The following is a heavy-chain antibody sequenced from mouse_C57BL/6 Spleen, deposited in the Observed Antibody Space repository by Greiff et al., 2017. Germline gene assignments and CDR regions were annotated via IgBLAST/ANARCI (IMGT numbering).Heavy chain of an antibody. CDR1: GYTFTSYW. CDR3: ARAVVEEDWFDY. D-gene: IGHD1-1*01. V-gene: IGHV1-72*01. Sequence: QVQLQQPGAELVKPGASVKLSCKASGYTFTSYWMHWVKQRPGRGLERIGRIDPNSGGTKYNEKFKSKATLTVDKPSSTAYMQLSSLTSEDSAVYYCARAVVEEDWFDYWGQGTTLTVSS. J-gene: IGHJ2*01. CDR2: IDPNSGGT.